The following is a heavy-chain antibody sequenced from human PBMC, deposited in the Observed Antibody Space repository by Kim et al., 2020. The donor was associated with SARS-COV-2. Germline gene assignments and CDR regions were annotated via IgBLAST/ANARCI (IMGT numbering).Heavy chain of an antibody. CDR1: GGSIRSGGYY. D-gene: IGHD3-10*01. CDR2: IYYSGST. V-gene: IGHV4-31*03. Sequence: SETLSLTCTVSGGSIRSGGYYWSWIRQHPGKGLEWIGYIYYSGSTYYNPSLKSRVTISVDTSKNQFSLKLSSVTAADTAVYYCAREKRGNPYYFDYWGQGTLVTVSS. CDR3: AREKRGNPYYFDY. J-gene: IGHJ4*02.